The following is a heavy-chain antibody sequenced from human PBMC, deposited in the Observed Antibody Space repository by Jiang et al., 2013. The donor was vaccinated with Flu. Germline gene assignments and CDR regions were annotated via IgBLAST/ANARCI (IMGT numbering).Heavy chain of an antibody. Sequence: VSYISSSGSTIYYADSVKGRFTISRDNAKNSLYLQMNSLRAEDTAVYYCARVSSNSSYYYYYMDVWGKGTTVTVSS. J-gene: IGHJ6*03. CDR2: ISSSGSTI. V-gene: IGHV3-48*03. D-gene: IGHD4-11*01. CDR3: ARVSSNSSYYYYYMDV.